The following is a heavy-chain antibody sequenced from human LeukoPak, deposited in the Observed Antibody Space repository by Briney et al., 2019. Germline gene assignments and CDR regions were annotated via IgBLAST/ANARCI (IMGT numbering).Heavy chain of an antibody. CDR3: TTTGDTIYDAFDI. D-gene: IGHD3-3*01. CDR1: GLTFSVSA. J-gene: IGHJ3*02. Sequence: GGSLILSCAASGLTFSVSAMHWVRQASGKGLEWVGRIRSKANNYATAYAASVKGRFTISRDDSKNTAYLQMNSLKTEDTAVYYCTTTGDTIYDAFDIWGQGTMVTVSS. V-gene: IGHV3-73*01. CDR2: IRSKANNYAT.